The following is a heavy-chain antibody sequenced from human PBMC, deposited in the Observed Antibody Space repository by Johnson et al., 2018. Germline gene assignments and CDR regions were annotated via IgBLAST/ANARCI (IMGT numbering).Heavy chain of an antibody. V-gene: IGHV6-1*01. D-gene: IGHD2-2*01. J-gene: IGHJ6*03. Sequence: QVQLQESGPGLVKPSQTLSLTCAISGDSVSSNSAAWNWIRQSPSRGLEWLGRTYYRSKWYNDYAVSVKSRITINPDTSKNQFSLQLNSVTPEDTAVYYCASRLGYCSSTSCPHYYYYMDVWGKGTTFTVSS. CDR3: ASRLGYCSSTSCPHYYYYMDV. CDR1: GDSVSSNSAA. CDR2: TYYRSKWYN.